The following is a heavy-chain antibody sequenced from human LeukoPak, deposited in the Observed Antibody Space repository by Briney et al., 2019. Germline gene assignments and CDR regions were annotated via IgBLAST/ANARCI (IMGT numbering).Heavy chain of an antibody. V-gene: IGHV3-53*05. CDR3: AREGSSTSFDP. Sequence: AGGSLRLSCAASGFTVSSNYMSWVRQAPGKGLEWVSVIYSGGSTYYADSVKGRFTISRDNSKNTLYLQMNSLRAEDTAVYYCAREGSSTSFDPWGQGTLVTVSS. J-gene: IGHJ5*02. D-gene: IGHD2-2*01. CDR2: IYSGGST. CDR1: GFTVSSNY.